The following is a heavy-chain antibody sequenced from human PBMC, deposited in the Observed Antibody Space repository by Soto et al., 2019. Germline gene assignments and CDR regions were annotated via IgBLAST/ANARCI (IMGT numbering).Heavy chain of an antibody. J-gene: IGHJ4*02. V-gene: IGHV3-23*01. CDR3: ARGTYGDYDF. Sequence: EVQLLESGGDLVQPGGSLRLSCAASGFTFSSYAMSWVRQAPGKGLEWVSALSAGGTSAYYIVSVEGRFTISRDNSKNILYLQMNSLRADDTAVYYCARGTYGDYDFWGQGTLVTVSS. CDR2: LSAGGTSA. D-gene: IGHD4-17*01. CDR1: GFTFSSYA.